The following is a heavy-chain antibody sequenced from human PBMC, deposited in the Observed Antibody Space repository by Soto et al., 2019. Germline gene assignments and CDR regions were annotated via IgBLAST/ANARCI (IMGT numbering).Heavy chain of an antibody. V-gene: IGHV4-34*01. Sequence: PSETLSLTCAVYGGSLSCYYWSWIRQPPGKGLEWIGEINHSGSTNYNPSLKSRVTISVDTSKNQFSLKLSSVTAADTAVYYCARGRRIFGVVIRGWFDPWGQGTLVTVSS. D-gene: IGHD3-3*01. CDR1: GGSLSCYY. CDR2: INHSGST. J-gene: IGHJ5*02. CDR3: ARGRRIFGVVIRGWFDP.